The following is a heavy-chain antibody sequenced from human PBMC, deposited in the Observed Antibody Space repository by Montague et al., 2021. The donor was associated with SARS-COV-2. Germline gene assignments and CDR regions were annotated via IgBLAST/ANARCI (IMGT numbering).Heavy chain of an antibody. V-gene: IGHV3-9*01. CDR2: ISWNSGSI. CDR3: ARVLSYYGMDV. CDR1: GFTFDDYA. D-gene: IGHD3-10*01. J-gene: IGHJ6*02. Sequence: SLSLSFAASGFTFDDYAMHWVRQAPGKGLEWVSGISWNSGSIGYADSVKGRFTISRDNAKNSLYLQMNSLRAEDTAVYYCARVLSYYGMDVWGQGTTVTVSS.